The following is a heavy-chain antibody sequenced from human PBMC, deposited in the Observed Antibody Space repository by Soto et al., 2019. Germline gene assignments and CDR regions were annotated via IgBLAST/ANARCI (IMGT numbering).Heavy chain of an antibody. V-gene: IGHV4-59*01. J-gene: IGHJ4*02. CDR1: GGPISSYY. CDR3: ARGRWLQLIYCDD. Sequence: QVQLQESGPGLVKPSETLSLTCTVSGGPISSYYWSWIRQPPGKGLEWIGCIYYSWSTNYNPSLNSRVTISVDTCKHQFALNLRSVTAADTAVYYCARGRWLQLIYCDDGGQGTLVTVSS. D-gene: IGHD5-12*01. CDR2: IYYSWST.